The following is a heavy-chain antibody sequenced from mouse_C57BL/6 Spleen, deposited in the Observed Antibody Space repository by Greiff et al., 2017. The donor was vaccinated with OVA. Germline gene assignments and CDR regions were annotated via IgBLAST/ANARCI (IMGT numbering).Heavy chain of an antibody. D-gene: IGHD3-2*02. J-gene: IGHJ2*01. CDR3: ARWGHTAQATFFDY. CDR1: GYTFTSYW. CDR2: IDPSDSET. V-gene: IGHV1-52*01. Sequence: QVQLQQSGAELVRPGSSVKLSCKASGYTFTSYWMHWVKQRPIQGLEWIGNIDPSDSETHYNQKFKDKATLTVDKSSSTAYMQLSSLTSEDSAVYYCARWGHTAQATFFDYWGQGTTLTVSS.